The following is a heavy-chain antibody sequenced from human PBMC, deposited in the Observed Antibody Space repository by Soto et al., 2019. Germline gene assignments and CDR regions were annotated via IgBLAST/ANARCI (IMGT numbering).Heavy chain of an antibody. D-gene: IGHD2-21*02. CDR3: ARVVTTLWPYYYYGMDV. J-gene: IGHJ6*02. CDR1: GYTFTSYG. CDR2: ISAYNGNT. Sequence: QVQLVQSGAEVKKPGASVKVSCKASGYTFTSYGISWVRQAPGQGLEWMGWISAYNGNTNYPQKLQGRVTMTTDTPPSTXYMELRSLRSDDTAVYYCARVVTTLWPYYYYGMDVWGQGTTVTVSS. V-gene: IGHV1-18*01.